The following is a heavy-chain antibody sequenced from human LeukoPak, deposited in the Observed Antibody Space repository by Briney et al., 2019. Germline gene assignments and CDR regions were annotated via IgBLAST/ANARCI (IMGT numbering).Heavy chain of an antibody. D-gene: IGHD6-6*01. V-gene: IGHV3-23*01. CDR2: ISGSGGST. CDR1: GLTFSSYA. CDR3: AKGSYSSSSECDY. J-gene: IGHJ4*02. Sequence: PGGSLRLPCAASGLTFSSYAMSWVRQAPGKGLEWVSAISGSGGSTYYADSVKGRFTISRDNSKNTLYLQMNSLRAEDTAVYYCAKGSYSSSSECDYWGQGTLVTVSS.